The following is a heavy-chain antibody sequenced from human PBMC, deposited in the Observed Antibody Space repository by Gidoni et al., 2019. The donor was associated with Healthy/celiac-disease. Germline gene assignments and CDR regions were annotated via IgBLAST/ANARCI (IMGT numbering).Heavy chain of an antibody. Sequence: QVQLVESGGGVVQPGRSLRLSCAASGFPFSSYGMHWVRQAPGKGLEWVAVISYDGSNKYYADSVKGRFTISRDNSKNTLYLQMNSLRAEDTAVYYCAKWAGLYSYGRHDYFDYWGQGTLVTVSS. J-gene: IGHJ4*02. CDR1: GFPFSSYG. CDR3: AKWAGLYSYGRHDYFDY. D-gene: IGHD5-18*01. V-gene: IGHV3-30*18. CDR2: ISYDGSNK.